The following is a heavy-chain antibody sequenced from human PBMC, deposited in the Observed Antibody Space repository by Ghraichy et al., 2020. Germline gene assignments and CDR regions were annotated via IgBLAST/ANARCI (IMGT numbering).Heavy chain of an antibody. J-gene: IGHJ5*02. D-gene: IGHD2-15*01. V-gene: IGHV4-38-2*02. CDR2: IYHSWTT. Sequence: SQTLSLTCTVSGYSISSGYLWGWIRQPPGKGLEWIGIIYHSWTTYYNPSLNSRVTISLDTSKNQISLRLRSATAEDSAVYYCAREDTVNFILDWFDPWGQGTLVTVSS. CDR1: GYSISSGYL. CDR3: AREDTVNFILDWFDP.